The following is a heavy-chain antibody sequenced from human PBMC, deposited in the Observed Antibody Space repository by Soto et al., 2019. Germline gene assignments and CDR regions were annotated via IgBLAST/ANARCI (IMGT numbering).Heavy chain of an antibody. V-gene: IGHV4-61*01. CDR2: IYYSGST. J-gene: IGHJ5*02. Sequence: SETLSLTCTVSGGSVSSGSYYWSWIRQPPGKGLEWIGYIYYSGSTNYNPSLKSRVTISVDTSKNQFSLKLSSVTAADTAVYYCAREGYSPHEWSDPWGQGTLVTVSS. D-gene: IGHD2-15*01. CDR1: GGSVSSGSYY. CDR3: AREGYSPHEWSDP.